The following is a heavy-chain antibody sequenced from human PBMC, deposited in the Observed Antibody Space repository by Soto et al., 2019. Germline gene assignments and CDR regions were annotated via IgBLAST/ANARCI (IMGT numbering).Heavy chain of an antibody. J-gene: IGHJ3*02. CDR3: AIDYYDSSAPDAFDI. Sequence: PGESLKISCNGSGYIFTSYWISWVRQMPGKGLEWMGRIDPSDSYTNYSPSFQGHVTISADKSISTAYLQWSSLKASDTAMYYCAIDYYDSSAPDAFDIWGQGTMVTVSS. V-gene: IGHV5-10-1*01. CDR1: GYIFTSYW. CDR2: IDPSDSYT. D-gene: IGHD3-22*01.